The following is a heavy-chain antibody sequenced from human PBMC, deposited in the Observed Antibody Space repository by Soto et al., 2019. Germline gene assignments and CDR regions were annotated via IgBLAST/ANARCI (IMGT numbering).Heavy chain of an antibody. D-gene: IGHD3-9*01. CDR3: ARDTGLSILSGHNWFDP. CDR1: GFTFSSYS. Sequence: EVQLVESGGGLVKPGGSLRLSCAASGFTFSSYSMNWVRQVPGKGLEWVSSISSSSSHIYYADSVTGRFTISRDNAQNSLYLQMNSLRAEDTAVYYCARDTGLSILSGHNWFDPWGQGTLVTVSS. V-gene: IGHV3-21*01. J-gene: IGHJ5*02. CDR2: ISSSSSHI.